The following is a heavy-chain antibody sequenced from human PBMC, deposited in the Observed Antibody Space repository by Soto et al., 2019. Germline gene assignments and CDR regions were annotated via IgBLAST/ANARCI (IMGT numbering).Heavy chain of an antibody. J-gene: IGHJ6*02. D-gene: IGHD2-2*01. CDR2: INPNSGGT. CDR1: GYTFTDYY. Sequence: APVRVSCKASGYTFTDYYMHWVRQAPGQGLEWMGWINPNSGGTNYAQKFQGRVTMTRGTSISTAYMELSRLRSDDTAVYYCARDIVVLPNYYYYGMDVWGQGTTVTVSS. V-gene: IGHV1-2*02. CDR3: ARDIVVLPNYYYYGMDV.